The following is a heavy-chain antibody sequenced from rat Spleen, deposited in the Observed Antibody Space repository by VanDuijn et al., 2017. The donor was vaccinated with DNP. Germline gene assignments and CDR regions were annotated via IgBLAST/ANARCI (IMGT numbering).Heavy chain of an antibody. D-gene: IGHD1-7*01. CDR2: ISYDGSST. V-gene: IGHV5-7*01. Sequence: EVQLVESGGGLVQPGRSMKLSCAASGFTFSNYDMAWVRQAPKKGLEWVATISYDGSSTNYRDSVKGRFTISRDNAKSTLYLQMDSLRSEDTATYYCAREGYAAYYGYGYFDYWGQGVMVTVSS. J-gene: IGHJ2*01. CDR3: AREGYAAYYGYGYFDY. CDR1: GFTFSNYD.